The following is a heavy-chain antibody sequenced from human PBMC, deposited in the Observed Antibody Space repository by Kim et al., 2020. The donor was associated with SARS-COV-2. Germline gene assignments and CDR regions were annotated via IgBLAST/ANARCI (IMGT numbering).Heavy chain of an antibody. V-gene: IGHV3-21*01. CDR2: ISSSSSYI. CDR3: ARAPSPPYYYDSSGYYL. CDR1: GFTFSSYS. J-gene: IGHJ4*02. Sequence: GGSLRLSCAASGFTFSSYSMNWVRQAPGKGLEWVSSISSSSSYIYYADSVKGRFTISRDNAKNSLYLQMNSLRAEDTAVYYCARAPSPPYYYDSSGYYLWGQGTLVTVSS. D-gene: IGHD3-22*01.